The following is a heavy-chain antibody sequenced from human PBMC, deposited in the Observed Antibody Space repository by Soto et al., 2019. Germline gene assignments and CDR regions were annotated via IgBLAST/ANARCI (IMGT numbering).Heavy chain of an antibody. J-gene: IGHJ4*02. Sequence: PSETLSLTCTVSGGSISIGTDYWGWIRQPPGKGLEWIGNIHYSGSTNYNPSLKSRVTISVDTSKNQFSLKLSSVTAADTAVYYCARRHSRDYYDRSIYVPWGQGTQVTVSS. CDR2: IHYSGST. D-gene: IGHD3-22*01. CDR3: ARRHSRDYYDRSIYVP. CDR1: GGSISIGTDY. V-gene: IGHV4-39*01.